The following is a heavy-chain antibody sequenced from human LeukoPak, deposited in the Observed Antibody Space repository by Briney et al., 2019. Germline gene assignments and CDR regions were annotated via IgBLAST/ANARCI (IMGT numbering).Heavy chain of an antibody. CDR3: ARAPVVVPAALGLDY. CDR1: GDTFSSYA. Sequence: ASVKVSCKTSGDTFSSYAISWVRQAPGQGLEWMGWISAYNGYTNYAQKLQGRVTMTTDTSTSTAYMELRSLRSDDTAVYYCARAPVVVPAALGLDYWGQGTLVTVSS. J-gene: IGHJ4*02. D-gene: IGHD2-2*01. CDR2: ISAYNGYT. V-gene: IGHV1-18*01.